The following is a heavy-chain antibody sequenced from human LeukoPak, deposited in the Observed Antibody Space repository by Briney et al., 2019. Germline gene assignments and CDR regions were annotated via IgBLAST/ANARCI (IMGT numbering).Heavy chain of an antibody. D-gene: IGHD6-6*01. CDR3: ASLIAARPGYYYYGMDV. J-gene: IGHJ6*02. CDR1: SGSFSGYY. CDR2: INHSGST. V-gene: IGHV4-34*01. Sequence: SETLSLTCAVYSGSFSGYYWSWIRQPPGKGLEWIGEINHSGSTNYNPSLKSRVTISVDTSKNQFSLKVSSVTAADTAVYYCASLIAARPGYYYYGMDVWGQGTTVTVSS.